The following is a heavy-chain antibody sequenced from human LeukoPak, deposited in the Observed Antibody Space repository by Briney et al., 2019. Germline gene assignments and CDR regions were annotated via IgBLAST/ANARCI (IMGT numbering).Heavy chain of an antibody. V-gene: IGHV1-2*02. J-gene: IGHJ4*02. CDR3: ASLFARGSYYAHY. CDR1: GYTFTGYY. D-gene: IGHD1-26*01. Sequence: GASVKVSCKASGYTFTGYYMHWVRQAPGQGLELMGWINPNSGGTNYAQKFQGRVTMTRDTSISTAYMELSRLRSDDTAVYYCASLFARGSYYAHYWGQGTLVTVSS. CDR2: INPNSGGT.